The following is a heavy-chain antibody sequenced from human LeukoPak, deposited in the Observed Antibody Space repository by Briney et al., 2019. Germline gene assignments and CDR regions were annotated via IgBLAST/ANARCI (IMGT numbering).Heavy chain of an antibody. CDR1: GYSFTNYW. CDR3: ARPATGYSSSFDY. V-gene: IGHV5-51*01. D-gene: IGHD6-13*01. Sequence: GESLKISCKGSGYSFTNYWIAWVRQMPGKGLECMGTIYSGDSDTKYNPSFQGQVAISADKSISTAYLQWSSLKASDTAMYFCARPATGYSSSFDYWGQGTLVTVSS. CDR2: IYSGDSDT. J-gene: IGHJ4*02.